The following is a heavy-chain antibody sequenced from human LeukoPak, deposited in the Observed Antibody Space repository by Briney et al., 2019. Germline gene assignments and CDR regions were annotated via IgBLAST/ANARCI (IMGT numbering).Heavy chain of an antibody. CDR3: ARHFKVVVPAAISALDWFDP. Sequence: SETLSLTCTVSGGSISSSSYYWGWIRQPPGKGLEWIGSIYYSGSTYYNPSLKSRGTISVDTSKNQFSLKLSSVTAADTAVYYCARHFKVVVPAAISALDWFDPWGQGTLVTVSS. CDR2: IYYSGST. J-gene: IGHJ5*02. V-gene: IGHV4-39*01. CDR1: GGSISSSSYY. D-gene: IGHD2-2*02.